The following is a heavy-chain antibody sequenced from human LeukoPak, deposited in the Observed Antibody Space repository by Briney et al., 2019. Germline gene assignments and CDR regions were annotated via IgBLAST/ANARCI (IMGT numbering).Heavy chain of an antibody. CDR1: GDSITSGSFY. CDR3: ARDPTGHGFYFDY. Sequence: PSQTLSLTCTVSGDSITSGSFYLSWIRQPAGRGLEWIGRIYTSGRTDYNPSLKSRVTVSVDTSKSDFSLNLSSVTATDTAVYHCARDPTGHGFYFDYWGQGIQVTVSS. V-gene: IGHV4-61*02. D-gene: IGHD3-9*01. CDR2: IYTSGRT. J-gene: IGHJ4*02.